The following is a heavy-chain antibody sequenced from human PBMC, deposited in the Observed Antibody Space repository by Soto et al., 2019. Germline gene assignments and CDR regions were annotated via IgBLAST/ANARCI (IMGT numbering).Heavy chain of an antibody. V-gene: IGHV4-59*08. CDR1: EGXISSYY. D-gene: IGHD3-22*01. CDR3: ARSLGVYDSSGYYVRRWFDP. Sequence: SQTLSLTCTVSEGXISSYYCSWIRQPPGKGLEWIGFICCRGRTKYTHSLKSRVPISVDTYKDHFSLKLSSVTAADTAVYYCARSLGVYDSSGYYVRRWFDPWGQGTTVTVSS. J-gene: IGHJ5*01. CDR2: ICCRGRT.